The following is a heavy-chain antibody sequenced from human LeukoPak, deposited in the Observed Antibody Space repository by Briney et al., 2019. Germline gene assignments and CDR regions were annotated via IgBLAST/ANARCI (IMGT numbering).Heavy chain of an antibody. J-gene: IGHJ4*02. CDR3: ATNVYYYDSSGYFDY. CDR1: GFTVSSNY. Sequence: PGGSLRLSCAASGFTVSSNYMSWVRQAPGKGLEWVSVIYSGGSTYYADSVKGRFTISRDNSKNTLYLQMNSLRPEDTAVYYCATNVYYYDSSGYFDYWGQGTLVTVSS. CDR2: IYSGGST. D-gene: IGHD3-22*01. V-gene: IGHV3-53*01.